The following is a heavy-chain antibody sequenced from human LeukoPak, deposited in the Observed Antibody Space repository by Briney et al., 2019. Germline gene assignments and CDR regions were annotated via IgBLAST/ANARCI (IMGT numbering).Heavy chain of an antibody. Sequence: ASVKVSCKASGYTFTGYYMHWVRQAPGQGLEWMGRINPNGGGTNYAQKFQGRVTMTRDTSISTAYMELSRLRSDDTAVYYCARLRRSSGWYYFDYWGQGTLVTVSS. D-gene: IGHD6-19*01. CDR3: ARLRRSSGWYYFDY. V-gene: IGHV1-2*06. J-gene: IGHJ4*02. CDR1: GYTFTGYY. CDR2: INPNGGGT.